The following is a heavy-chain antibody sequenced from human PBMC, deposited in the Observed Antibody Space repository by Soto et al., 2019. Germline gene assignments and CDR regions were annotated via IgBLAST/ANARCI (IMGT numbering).Heavy chain of an antibody. V-gene: IGHV3-30*18. Sequence: GGSLRLSCAASEFTFSKHGMHWVRQAPGKGLEWVAVISYDGSNKYYGDSVKDRSTISRDNSKNTLYLHMNSLRPEDTAVYFCAKGPPLLMVYPVLDSWGQGTLVTVSS. CDR1: EFTFSKHG. D-gene: IGHD2-8*01. CDR3: AKGPPLLMVYPVLDS. J-gene: IGHJ4*02. CDR2: ISYDGSNK.